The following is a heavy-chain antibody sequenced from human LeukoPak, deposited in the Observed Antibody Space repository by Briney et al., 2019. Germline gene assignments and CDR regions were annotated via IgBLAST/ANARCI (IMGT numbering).Heavy chain of an antibody. D-gene: IGHD3-10*01. J-gene: IGHJ5*02. Sequence: SVNVSCKASGGTFSSYAISWVRQAPGQGLEWMGRIIPILGIANYAQKFQGRVTITADKSTSTAYMELSSLRSEDTAVYYCARDLGEDYYGSGSYEISWGQGTLVTVSS. CDR2: IIPILGIA. CDR3: ARDLGEDYYGSGSYEIS. V-gene: IGHV1-69*04. CDR1: GGTFSSYA.